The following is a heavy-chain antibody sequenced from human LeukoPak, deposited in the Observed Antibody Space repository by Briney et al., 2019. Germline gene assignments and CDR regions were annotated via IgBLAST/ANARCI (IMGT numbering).Heavy chain of an antibody. CDR1: GYTLTELS. V-gene: IGHV1-18*01. D-gene: IGHD3-22*01. J-gene: IGHJ4*02. CDR2: ISAYNGNT. CDR3: ARDGVYDSSADFDY. Sequence: ASVKVSCKVSGYTLTELSMHWVRQAPGQGLEWMGWISAYNGNTNYAQKLQGRVTMTTDTSTSTAYMELRSLRSDDTAVYYCARDGVYDSSADFDYWGQGTLVTVSS.